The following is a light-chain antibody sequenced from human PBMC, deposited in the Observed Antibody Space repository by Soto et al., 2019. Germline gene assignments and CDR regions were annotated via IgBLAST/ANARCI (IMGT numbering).Light chain of an antibody. Sequence: VLRQSPGTLSLYTGERTTLSCRASQSISRYLAWYQQKPGQGPRLLIYGASSRATGTPDRFSGSGSGTDFTLTINRLEPEDFALYYCQQYGSSPPTFGQGTKVDIK. V-gene: IGKV3-20*01. CDR3: QQYGSSPPT. CDR2: GAS. CDR1: QSISRY. J-gene: IGKJ1*01.